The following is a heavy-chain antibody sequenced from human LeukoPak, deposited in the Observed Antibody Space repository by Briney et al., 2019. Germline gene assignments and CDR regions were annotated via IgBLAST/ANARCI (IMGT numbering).Heavy chain of an antibody. J-gene: IGHJ6*03. Sequence: GGSLTLSCVASGFNFNNYDLHWVRQAPGKGLEWVAFIKFHGHETFYADSVEGRFTFSRDNSRNTLYLQMNSLRSEDTAVYYCARAVSMDVWGKGTTVTVSS. CDR2: IKFHGHET. CDR1: GFNFNNYD. V-gene: IGHV3-30*02. CDR3: ARAVSMDV.